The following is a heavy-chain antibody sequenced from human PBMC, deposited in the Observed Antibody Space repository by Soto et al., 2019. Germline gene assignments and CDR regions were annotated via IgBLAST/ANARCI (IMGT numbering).Heavy chain of an antibody. CDR1: GFTFSSYA. CDR2: ISSNGGST. J-gene: IGHJ6*02. V-gene: IGHV3-64D*06. D-gene: IGHD3-3*01. Sequence: PGGSLRLSCSVSGFTFSSYAMHWVRQAPGKGLEYVSAISSNGGSTYYADSVKGRFTISRDNSKNTLYLQMSSLRAEDTAVYYCVKDSETYYDFWSGPPVFDYGMDVWGQGTTVTVSS. CDR3: VKDSETYYDFWSGPPVFDYGMDV.